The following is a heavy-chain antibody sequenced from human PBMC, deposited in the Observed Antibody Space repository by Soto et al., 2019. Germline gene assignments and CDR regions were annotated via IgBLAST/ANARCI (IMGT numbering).Heavy chain of an antibody. CDR3: ARLPSYGSGNFDY. CDR2: IIPILGIA. CDR1: GGTFSSYT. Sequence: GASVKVSCKASGGTFSSYTISWVRQAPGQGLEWMGRIIPILGIANYAQKFQGRVTITADKSTSTAYMELSSLRSEDTAVYYCARLPSYGSGNFDYWGQGTLVTVSS. V-gene: IGHV1-69*02. D-gene: IGHD3-10*01. J-gene: IGHJ4*02.